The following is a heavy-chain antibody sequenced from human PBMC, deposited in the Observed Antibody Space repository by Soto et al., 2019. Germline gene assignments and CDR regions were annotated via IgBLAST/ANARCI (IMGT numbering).Heavy chain of an antibody. CDR3: ARDQGAYFAPKQNNWFDP. Sequence: QVQLVESGGGVVQPGRSLRLSCAASGFTFGSFPMHWVRQAPGKGLEWVAVISYDGSKKYYADSVKGRFTISRDKSKNTLYLQMNSLRADDTAVYYCARDQGAYFAPKQNNWFDPWGPGTLVTVSS. V-gene: IGHV3-30-3*01. D-gene: IGHD1-26*01. J-gene: IGHJ5*02. CDR2: ISYDGSKK. CDR1: GFTFGSFP.